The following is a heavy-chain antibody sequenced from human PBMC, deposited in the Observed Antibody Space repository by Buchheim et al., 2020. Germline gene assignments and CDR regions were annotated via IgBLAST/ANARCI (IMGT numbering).Heavy chain of an antibody. CDR2: ISISSSYT. Sequence: QVQLVESGGGLVKPGGSLRLSCAASGFTFSDYHLCWIRQAPGKGLEWVSYISISSSYTNYADSVKGRFTISRDNATNSLYLRMNRLRAEDTAVYCCARELREVGASTFDYWGQGTLGTVSS. CDR3: ARELREVGASTFDY. J-gene: IGHJ4*02. V-gene: IGHV3-11*06. D-gene: IGHD1-26*01. CDR1: GFTFSDYH.